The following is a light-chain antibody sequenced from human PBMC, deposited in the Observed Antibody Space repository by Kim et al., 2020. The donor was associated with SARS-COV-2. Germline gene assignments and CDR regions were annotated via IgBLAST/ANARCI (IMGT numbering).Light chain of an antibody. Sequence: QSVLTQTPSASGTPGQRVTISCSGSSSNIGSNPVNWYQQFPGAAPKLLIFTDNQRPSGVPDRFSGSKSGASASLAISGLQFEDEGDYYCAAWDDGLDGYFFGSGTKVTVL. CDR1: SSNIGSNP. V-gene: IGLV1-44*01. CDR3: AAWDDGLDGYF. CDR2: TDN. J-gene: IGLJ1*01.